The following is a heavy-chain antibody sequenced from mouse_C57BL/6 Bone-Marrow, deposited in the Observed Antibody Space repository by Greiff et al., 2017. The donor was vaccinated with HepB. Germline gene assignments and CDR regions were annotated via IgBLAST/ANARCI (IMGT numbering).Heavy chain of an antibody. J-gene: IGHJ4*01. D-gene: IGHD1-1*01. V-gene: IGHV1-15*01. CDR1: GYTFTDYE. Sequence: VKLVESGAELVRPGASVTLSCKASGYTFTDYEMHWVKQTPVHGLEWIGAIDPETGGTAYNQKFKGKTIMTADKYSSTAYMELRSLTSEDAAVYYCTREGSFVVGKYYAMDYWGQGTSVTVSS. CDR2: IDPETGGT. CDR3: TREGSFVVGKYYAMDY.